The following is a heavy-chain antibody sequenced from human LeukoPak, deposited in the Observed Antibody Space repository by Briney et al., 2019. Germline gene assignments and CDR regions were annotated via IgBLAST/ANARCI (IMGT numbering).Heavy chain of an antibody. J-gene: IGHJ5*02. D-gene: IGHD2-15*01. CDR2: INHSGST. V-gene: IGHV4-34*01. CDR3: ARGRLGYCSGGSCYPGRNWFDP. CDR1: GGSFSGYY. Sequence: SETLSLTCAVYGGSFSGYYWSWIRQPPGKGLEWIGEINHSGSTNYNPSLKSRVTISVDTSKNQFSLKLSSVTAADTAVYYCARGRLGYCSGGSCYPGRNWFDPWGQGTLVTVSS.